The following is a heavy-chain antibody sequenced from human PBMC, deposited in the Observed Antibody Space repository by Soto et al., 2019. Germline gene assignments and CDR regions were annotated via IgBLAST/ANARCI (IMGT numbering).Heavy chain of an antibody. V-gene: IGHV3-74*01. CDR2: IISGGTRV. CDR1: GFTFSNDW. CDR3: ARERTSKGGMDV. J-gene: IGHJ6*02. Sequence: PGGSLRLSCAASGFTFSNDWMNWVRQGPGKGLEWVSRIISGGTRVAYADSVKGRFTIARDNAKNTLYLEMHSLTAEDTAVYYCARERTSKGGMDVWGQGTTGTV.